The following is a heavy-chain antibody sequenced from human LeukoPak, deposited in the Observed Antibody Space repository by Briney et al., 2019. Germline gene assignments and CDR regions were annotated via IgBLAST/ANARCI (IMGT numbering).Heavy chain of an antibody. CDR3: AKRPPLWSPGPSGYYGMDV. V-gene: IGHV3-23*01. J-gene: IGHJ6*02. CDR2: ISGSGGST. D-gene: IGHD3-10*01. Sequence: GGSLRLSCAASGFTFSSYAMSWVRQAPGKGLEWVSAISGSGGSTYYADSVKGRFTISRDNSKNTLYLQMNSLRAEDTAVYYCAKRPPLWSPGPSGYYGMDVWGQGTTVTVSS. CDR1: GFTFSSYA.